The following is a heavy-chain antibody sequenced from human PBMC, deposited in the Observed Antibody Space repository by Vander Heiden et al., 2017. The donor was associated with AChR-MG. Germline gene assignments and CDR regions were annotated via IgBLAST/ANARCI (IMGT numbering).Heavy chain of an antibody. CDR2: INPNSGGT. V-gene: IGHV1-2*02. D-gene: IGHD3-22*01. CDR1: GYTFTGYY. CDR3: ASDYYDSSGYIDYYYYYYMDV. J-gene: IGHJ6*03. Sequence: QVQLVQPGAEVKKPGASVKVTCKASGYTFTGYYMHWVRPAPGQGLEWKGWINPNSGGTNYAQKFQGRVTMTRDTSISTAYMELSRLRSDDTAVYYCASDYYDSSGYIDYYYYYYMDVWGKGTTVTVSS.